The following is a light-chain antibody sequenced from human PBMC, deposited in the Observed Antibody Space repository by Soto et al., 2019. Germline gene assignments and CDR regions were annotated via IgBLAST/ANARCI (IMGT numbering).Light chain of an antibody. J-gene: IGLJ2*01. CDR2: EVS. CDR1: SSDVGAFKY. Sequence: QSALTQPASVSGSPGQSITISCTGTSSDVGAFKYVSWYQQYPGKAPKLIIYEVSNRPSGISNRFSGSKSGNTASLTISGLQAEDEAAYYCTSYTGSTTVLFGGGTKLTVL. CDR3: TSYTGSTTVL. V-gene: IGLV2-14*01.